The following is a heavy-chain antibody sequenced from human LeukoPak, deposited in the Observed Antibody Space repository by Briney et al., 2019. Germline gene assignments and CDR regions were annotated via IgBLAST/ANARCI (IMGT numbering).Heavy chain of an antibody. Sequence: PGGSLRLSCAASGFTFSSYWIHWVRQAPGKGLVWVSRINSDGSSTTYADSVKGRFTISRDNAKNTVYLQMNSLRAEDTAVYYCARSAPAGFSYYSYYMDVWGKGTTVTISS. D-gene: IGHD6-25*01. CDR1: GFTFSSYW. V-gene: IGHV3-74*01. J-gene: IGHJ6*03. CDR3: ARSAPAGFSYYSYYMDV. CDR2: INSDGSST.